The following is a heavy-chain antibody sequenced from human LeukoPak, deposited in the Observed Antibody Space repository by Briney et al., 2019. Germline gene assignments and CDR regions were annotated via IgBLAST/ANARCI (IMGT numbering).Heavy chain of an antibody. CDR1: GYTFTGYY. Sequence: ASVKVFCKASGYTFTGYYMHWVRQAPGHGLEWMGWINPNSGGTNYAQKFQGRVTMTRDTSISTAYMELSRLRSDDAAVYYCARGLSGYSYGPFDYWGQGTLVTVSS. D-gene: IGHD5-18*01. V-gene: IGHV1-2*02. CDR2: INPNSGGT. CDR3: ARGLSGYSYGPFDY. J-gene: IGHJ4*02.